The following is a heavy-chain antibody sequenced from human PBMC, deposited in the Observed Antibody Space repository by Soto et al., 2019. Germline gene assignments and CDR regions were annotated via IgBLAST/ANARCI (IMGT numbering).Heavy chain of an antibody. J-gene: IGHJ4*02. CDR2: IKQDESEK. CDR3: VRDVGFDYVN. D-gene: IGHD3-16*01. Sequence: EVQLVESGGGLVQPGGSLRISCKGSGFSFSSYWMSWVRQAPGKGLEWVASIKQDESEKYYVDSVKGRFTISRDNVDYSVFLHMNRLSAEDTAVYFCVRDVGFDYVNWGQGTLVTVSS. CDR1: GFSFSSYW. V-gene: IGHV3-7*01.